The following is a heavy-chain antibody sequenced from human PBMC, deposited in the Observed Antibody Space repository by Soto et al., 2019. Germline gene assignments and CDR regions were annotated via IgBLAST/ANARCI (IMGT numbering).Heavy chain of an antibody. Sequence: ASVKVSCKASGYTFTGYYMHWVRQAPGQGLEWMGWIDPNSGGTNYAQKFQGWVTMTRDTSISTAYMELSRLRSDDTAVYYCATGYSSSWYSLGPWGQGTLVTVSS. CDR2: IDPNSGGT. V-gene: IGHV1-2*04. D-gene: IGHD6-13*01. CDR3: ATGYSSSWYSLGP. CDR1: GYTFTGYY. J-gene: IGHJ5*02.